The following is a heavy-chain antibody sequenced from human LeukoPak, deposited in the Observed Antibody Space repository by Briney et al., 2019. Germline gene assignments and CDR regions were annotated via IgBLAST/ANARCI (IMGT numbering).Heavy chain of an antibody. Sequence: GASVNVSCKASGYTFTSYYMHWVRQAPGQGLEWMGIINPSGGSTSYAQKFQGRVTMTRDMSTSTVYMELSSLRSEDTAVYYCARDLRGSSSWYPPASDYWGQGTLVTVSS. CDR3: ARDLRGSSSWYPPASDY. CDR2: INPSGGST. V-gene: IGHV1-46*01. D-gene: IGHD6-13*01. CDR1: GYTFTSYY. J-gene: IGHJ4*02.